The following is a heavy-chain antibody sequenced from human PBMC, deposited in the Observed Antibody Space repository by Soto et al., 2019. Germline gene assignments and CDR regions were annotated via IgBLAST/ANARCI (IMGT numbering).Heavy chain of an antibody. Sequence: GGSLRLSCAASGFTFSSYSMNWVRQAPGKGLEWVSSISSSSSYIYYADSVKGRFTISRDNAKNSLYLQTNSLRAEDTAVYYCARDQAVGIVYDLGYYYYYMDVWGKGTTVTVSS. CDR3: ARDQAVGIVYDLGYYYYYMDV. CDR1: GFTFSSYS. V-gene: IGHV3-21*01. CDR2: ISSSSSYI. D-gene: IGHD3-3*01. J-gene: IGHJ6*03.